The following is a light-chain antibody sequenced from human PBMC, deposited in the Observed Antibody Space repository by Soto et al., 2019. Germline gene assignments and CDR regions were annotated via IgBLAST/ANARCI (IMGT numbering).Light chain of an antibody. Sequence: DIQMTQSPSSLSASVGDRVTITCQASHDINNNLNWYQQKPGKAPKLLIYDASNLERGVPSRFSGGGSRTHFTFTISSLQPEDIATYYCQPFHNLPVTFGGGTRVEMK. CDR2: DAS. V-gene: IGKV1-33*01. J-gene: IGKJ4*01. CDR3: QPFHNLPVT. CDR1: HDINNN.